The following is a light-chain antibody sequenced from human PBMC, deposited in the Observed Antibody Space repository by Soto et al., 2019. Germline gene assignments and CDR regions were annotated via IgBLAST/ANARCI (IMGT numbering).Light chain of an antibody. CDR3: QQYNNWPPYT. J-gene: IGKJ2*01. CDR1: QSVSSY. Sequence: EIVMTQSPATLSLSPGDRVTLSCRASQSVSSYLAWYQQRPGQAPRLLIYGASTRATGIPARFSGTGSGTEFTLTISSLQSEDFAIYSCQQYNNWPPYTFGQGTKLEIK. V-gene: IGKV3-15*01. CDR2: GAS.